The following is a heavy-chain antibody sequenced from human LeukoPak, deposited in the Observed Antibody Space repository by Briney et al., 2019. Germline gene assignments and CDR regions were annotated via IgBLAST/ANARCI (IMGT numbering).Heavy chain of an antibody. CDR1: GFTFSSYA. V-gene: IGHV3-33*08. CDR2: IWYDGSNK. J-gene: IGHJ6*02. CDR3: ARDLNDFWSGPYYYGMDV. D-gene: IGHD3-3*01. Sequence: PGRSLRLSCAASGFTFSSYAMHWVRQAPGKGLEWVAVIWYDGSNKYYADSVKGRFTISRDNSKNTLYLQMNSLRAEDTAVYYCARDLNDFWSGPYYYGMDVWGQGTTVTVSS.